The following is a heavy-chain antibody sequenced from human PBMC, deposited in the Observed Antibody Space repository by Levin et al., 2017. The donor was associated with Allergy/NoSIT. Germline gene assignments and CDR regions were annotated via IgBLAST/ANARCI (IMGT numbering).Heavy chain of an antibody. CDR2: IYYSGST. D-gene: IGHD6-13*01. Sequence: SQTLSLTCTVSGGSISSGDYYWSWIRQPPGKGLEWIGYIYYSGSTYYNPSLKSRVTISVDTSKNQFSLKLSSVTAADTAVYYCARVTGVAAAGFLPDYWGQGTLVTVSS. CDR1: GGSISSGDYY. CDR3: ARVTGVAAAGFLPDY. V-gene: IGHV4-30-4*01. J-gene: IGHJ4*02.